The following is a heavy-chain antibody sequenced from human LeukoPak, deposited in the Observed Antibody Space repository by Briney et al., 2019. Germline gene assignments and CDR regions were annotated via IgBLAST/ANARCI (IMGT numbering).Heavy chain of an antibody. CDR1: GGSISSGGYY. D-gene: IGHD3-10*01. CDR3: ARAIGSGSPFYYFYYMDV. J-gene: IGHJ6*03. CDR2: IYYSGST. V-gene: IGHV4-31*03. Sequence: SETLSLTCTVSGGSISSGGYYWSWIRQHPGKGLEWIGYIYYSGSTYYNPSLKSRVTISVDTSKNQFSLKLSSVTAADTAVYYCARAIGSGSPFYYFYYMDVWGKGTTVTVSS.